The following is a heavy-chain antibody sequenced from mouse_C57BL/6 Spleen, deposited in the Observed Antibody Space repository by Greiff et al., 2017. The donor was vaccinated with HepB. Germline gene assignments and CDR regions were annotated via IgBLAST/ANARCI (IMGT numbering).Heavy chain of an antibody. V-gene: IGHV7-3*01. Sequence: EVKLVESGGGLVQPGGSLSLSCAASGFTFTDYYMSWVRQPPGKALEWLGFIRNKANGYTTEYSASVKGRFTISRDNSQSILYLQMNALRAEDSATYYCARSPSSAWFAYWGQGTLVTVSA. CDR2: IRNKANGYTT. CDR3: ARSPSSAWFAY. J-gene: IGHJ3*01. D-gene: IGHD3-1*01. CDR1: GFTFTDYY.